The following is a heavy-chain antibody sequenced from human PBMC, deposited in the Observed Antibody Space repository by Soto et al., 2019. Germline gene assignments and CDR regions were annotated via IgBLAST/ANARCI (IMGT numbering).Heavy chain of an antibody. J-gene: IGHJ4*02. CDR3: ARDNYGPLGY. CDR1: GYPFTDLY. V-gene: IGHV1-2*02. D-gene: IGHD3-10*01. CDR2: IDPRSGAS. Sequence: ASVKVSCKPSGYPFTDLYIHWVRQAPGLGLEWMGWIDPRSGASRKTQRFQGRSTMTRDTSTNTVYMELSSLRSDDTAVYFCARDNYGPLGYWGQGTLVTVSS.